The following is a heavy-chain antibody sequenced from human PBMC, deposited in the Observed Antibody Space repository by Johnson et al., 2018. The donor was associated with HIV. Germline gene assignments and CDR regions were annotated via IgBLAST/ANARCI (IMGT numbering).Heavy chain of an antibody. V-gene: IGHV3-30*18. D-gene: IGHD3-3*01. CDR3: AKDLGESENEEWASDYYDVGRDYPGQDPRGVVGTFDI. Sequence: QVQLVESGGGVVQPGRSLRLSCAASGFTFSNYGMDWVRQAPGKGLEWVAVISYDGSNKYYADSVKGRFTISRDNSKNKLYLQMNSLRAEETALYYCAKDLGESENEEWASDYYDVGRDYPGQDPRGVVGTFDIWGQGTMVTVSS. J-gene: IGHJ3*02. CDR1: GFTFSNYG. CDR2: ISYDGSNK.